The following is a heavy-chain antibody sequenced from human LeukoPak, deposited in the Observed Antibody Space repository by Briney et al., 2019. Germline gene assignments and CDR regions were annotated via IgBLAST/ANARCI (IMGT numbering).Heavy chain of an antibody. CDR2: IYGSGSV. CDR1: GGSISRSNNW. CDR3: ARRDYCVPFDP. D-gene: IGHD3-10*02. V-gene: IGHV4-39*01. Sequence: PSETLSLTCTVSGGSISRSNNWGTWIRQPPGQRLEWIGSIYGSGSVFYNPSLGSRVTISVDTSKSQFSLKLSSVTAADTAMYYCARRDYCVPFDPWGQGTLVTVSS. J-gene: IGHJ5*02.